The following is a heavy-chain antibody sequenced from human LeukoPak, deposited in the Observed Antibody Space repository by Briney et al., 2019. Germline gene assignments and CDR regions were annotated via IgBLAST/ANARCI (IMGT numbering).Heavy chain of an antibody. CDR3: ASLSLRIAVAGTGNY. CDR1: GFTFSSYS. D-gene: IGHD6-19*01. Sequence: GGSLRLSCAASGFTFSSYSMNWVRQAPGKGLEWVSYISSSSSTIYYADSVKGRFTISRDNAKNSLYLQMNSLRAEDTAVYYCASLSLRIAVAGTGNYWGQGTLVTVSS. V-gene: IGHV3-48*01. CDR2: ISSSSSTI. J-gene: IGHJ4*02.